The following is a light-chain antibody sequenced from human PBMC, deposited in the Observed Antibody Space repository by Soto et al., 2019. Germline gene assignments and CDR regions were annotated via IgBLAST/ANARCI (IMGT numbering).Light chain of an antibody. J-gene: IGLJ1*01. CDR3: SSYISSSTLV. CDR1: SSDVGAYNY. V-gene: IGLV2-14*01. CDR2: EVS. Sequence: QPALTQPASVSGPPGQSITISCTGTSSDVGAYNYVSWYQQHPGKAPKLMIYEVSNRPSGVSNRFSGSKSGNTASLTISGLQAEDEADYYCSSYISSSTLVFGTGTKVTVL.